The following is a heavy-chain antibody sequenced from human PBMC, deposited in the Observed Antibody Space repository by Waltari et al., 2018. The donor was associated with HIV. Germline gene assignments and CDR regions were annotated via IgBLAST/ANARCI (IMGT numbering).Heavy chain of an antibody. Sequence: QLQLQESGPGLVKPSETLYLTCTFSGGSISISSYYWGWIRQPPGKGLEWIGNIYYSGSTYYTPSLKSRVTISVDTSKNQFSLKLSSVTAADTAVYSCARQRWEKTFDYWGQGTLVTVSS. CDR1: GGSISISSYY. CDR3: ARQRWEKTFDY. CDR2: IYYSGST. J-gene: IGHJ4*02. D-gene: IGHD1-26*01. V-gene: IGHV4-39*01.